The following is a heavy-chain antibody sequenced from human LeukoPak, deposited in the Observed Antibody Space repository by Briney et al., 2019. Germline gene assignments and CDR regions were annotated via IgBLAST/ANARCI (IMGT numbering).Heavy chain of an antibody. Sequence: ASVRVSSTASGYTFTSYYMHWVRQAPGHGLEGRGRINPSGGSTSYAQKFQGRVTMTRDTSTRTVYMELSSLRSEDTAVYYCARAHRSGYFQHWGQGTLVTVSS. J-gene: IGHJ1*01. CDR3: ARAHRSGYFQH. CDR2: INPSGGST. D-gene: IGHD3-10*01. V-gene: IGHV1-46*01. CDR1: GYTFTSYY.